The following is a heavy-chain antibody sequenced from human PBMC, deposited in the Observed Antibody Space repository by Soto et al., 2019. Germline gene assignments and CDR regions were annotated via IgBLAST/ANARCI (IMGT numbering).Heavy chain of an antibody. D-gene: IGHD6-13*01. V-gene: IGHV3-21*02. CDR1: GFTFRSFT. Sequence: EVQLVESGGGLVMPGGSLRLSCAASGFTFRSFTMNWVRQAPGKGLEWVSTISSNSAYIYYTDALRSRFTISRDNAKNSLHLQMNSLRAENTAVYYCTRDASRDSSARGWFDPWGPGTLVTVSS. J-gene: IGHJ5*02. CDR2: ISSNSAYI. CDR3: TRDASRDSSARGWFDP.